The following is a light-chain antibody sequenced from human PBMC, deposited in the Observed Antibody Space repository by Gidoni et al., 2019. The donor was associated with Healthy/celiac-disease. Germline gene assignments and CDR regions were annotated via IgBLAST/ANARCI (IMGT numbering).Light chain of an antibody. CDR1: SSDVGSYNR. V-gene: IGLV2-18*02. J-gene: IGLJ2*01. CDR3: SSYTSSSTLI. Sequence: QSALTQPHSVPGSPGQSVTISCTGTSSDVGSYNRVSWYQQPPGTAPKLMIYEVSNRPSGVPDRFSGSKSGNTASLTISGLQAEDEADYYCSSYTSSSTLIFGGGTKLTVL. CDR2: EVS.